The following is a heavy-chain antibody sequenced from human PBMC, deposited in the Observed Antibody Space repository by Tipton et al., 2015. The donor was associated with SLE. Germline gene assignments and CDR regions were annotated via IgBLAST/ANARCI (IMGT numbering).Heavy chain of an antibody. Sequence: QSGAEVKQPGASVKVSCKASGYTFTKFGVSWVRQAPGQGLEWMGWTSAHDGNTNYSQNLQGRVTVTTDTSTSTAYMELRSLRSDDTAVYFCARYRNWGYYYYTMDVWGQGTTVTVSS. CDR3: ARYRNWGYYYYTMDV. J-gene: IGHJ6*02. D-gene: IGHD7-27*01. CDR1: GYTFTKFG. V-gene: IGHV1-18*01. CDR2: TSAHDGNT.